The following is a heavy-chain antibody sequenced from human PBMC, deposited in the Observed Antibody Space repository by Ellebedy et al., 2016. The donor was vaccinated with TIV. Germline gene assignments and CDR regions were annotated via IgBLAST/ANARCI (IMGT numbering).Heavy chain of an antibody. V-gene: IGHV3-23*01. CDR2: IRGDYGSS. J-gene: IGHJ3*02. D-gene: IGHD2-21*01. CDR3: SKGASLWVTDAFHI. Sequence: GGSLRLXCAPSGFIFSSYALTWVRQAPGKGLEWVSTIRGDYGSSYYADSVKGRFTISTDRSTNTLYLQINRLSAEDTGIYYCSKGASLWVTDAFHIWGRGTMVTVSS. CDR1: GFIFSSYA.